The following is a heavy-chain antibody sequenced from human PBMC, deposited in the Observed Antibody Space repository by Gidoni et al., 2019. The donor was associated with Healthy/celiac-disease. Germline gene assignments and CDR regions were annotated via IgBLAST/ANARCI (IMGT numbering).Heavy chain of an antibody. V-gene: IGHV3-23*01. CDR2: ISGRGVST. CDR3: AKWTRGHDKTTVTQTFDY. CDR1: GFTFSSYG. D-gene: IGHD4-17*01. J-gene: IGHJ4*02. Sequence: EVQLLESGGGLVQPGGSLILSCAAAGFTFSSYGMFWVRQGPGKGLEGVSAISGRGVSTYYADSVKGRFTSSRDNSKNTMYLQMSSRRAEDTAVYYCAKWTRGHDKTTVTQTFDYWGQGTLVTVSS.